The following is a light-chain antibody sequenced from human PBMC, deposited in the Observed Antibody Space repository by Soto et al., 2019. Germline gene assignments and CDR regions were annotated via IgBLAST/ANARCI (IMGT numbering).Light chain of an antibody. J-gene: IGKJ5*01. CDR3: QKYNSALSIT. CDR1: QGISNY. Sequence: DIQMTQSPSSLSASVGDRVTITCRASQGISNYLAWYQQKPGKVPKLLIYAASTWQSGVPSRFSGSGSGTDFTLTISSLQPEDVATYYCQKYNSALSITFGQGTRLEIK. V-gene: IGKV1-27*01. CDR2: AAS.